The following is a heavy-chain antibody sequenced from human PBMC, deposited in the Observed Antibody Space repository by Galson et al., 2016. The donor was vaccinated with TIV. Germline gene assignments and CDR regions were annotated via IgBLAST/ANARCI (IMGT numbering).Heavy chain of an antibody. CDR2: LRLSGAYT. J-gene: IGHJ3*01. V-gene: IGHV3-23*01. CDR3: AKVAKSRDYSWDAFYV. CDR1: GSSFRNYV. Sequence: SPRLSCAASGSSFRNYVMSWVRLAPGKGLEWVSSLRLSGAYTYYADSVKGRFTISRDNSKYTLFLQLNSLRAGDTAIYYCAKVAKSRDYSWDAFYVWGQGTVVTVSS. D-gene: IGHD1-26*01.